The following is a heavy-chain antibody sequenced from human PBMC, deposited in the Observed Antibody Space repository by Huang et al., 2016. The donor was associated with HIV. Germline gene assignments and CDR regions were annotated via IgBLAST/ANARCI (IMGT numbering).Heavy chain of an antibody. V-gene: IGHV5-51*03. CDR2: IYPSDSAP. CDR1: GYRFTNYW. CDR3: ARPLLGYSNGYYFDN. D-gene: IGHD5-18*01. J-gene: IGHJ4*02. Sequence: EVQLLQSGAVVKKPGESLKISCKGSGYRFTNYWIGWVRQMPGKGLEWKGIIYPSDSAPQYSPSMQGQVAISADKSVSAAYLQWSRLKASDSAVYYCARPLLGYSNGYYFDNWGQGTLVTVSS.